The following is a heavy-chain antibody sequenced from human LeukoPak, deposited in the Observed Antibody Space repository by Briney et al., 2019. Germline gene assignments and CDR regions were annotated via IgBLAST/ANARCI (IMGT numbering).Heavy chain of an antibody. J-gene: IGHJ5*02. Sequence: SETLSLTCTVSGGSISSYYWSWIRQPPGRGLEWIGYIYYSGSTKYNPSLKSRVTISVDTSKNQFSLKLSSVTAADTAVYYCARYRGKTTVSSLDWFDPWGQGTLVTVSS. CDR1: GGSISSYY. V-gene: IGHV4-59*01. CDR2: IYYSGST. D-gene: IGHD4-11*01. CDR3: ARYRGKTTVSSLDWFDP.